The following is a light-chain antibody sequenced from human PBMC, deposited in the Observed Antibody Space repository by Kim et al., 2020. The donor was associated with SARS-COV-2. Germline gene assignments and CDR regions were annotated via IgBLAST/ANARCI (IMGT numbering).Light chain of an antibody. J-gene: IGKJ5*01. Sequence: SPGERATLSCRASQSVSSSYLAWYQKTPGQAPRLLNYGATSRATGIPDRFSGSGSGTDFTLTISRLEPEDFAVYYCQQYGSSSITFGQGTRLEIK. CDR1: QSVSSSY. V-gene: IGKV3-20*01. CDR2: GAT. CDR3: QQYGSSSIT.